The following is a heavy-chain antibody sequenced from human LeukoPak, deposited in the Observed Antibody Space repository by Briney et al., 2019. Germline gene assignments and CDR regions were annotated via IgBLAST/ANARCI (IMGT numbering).Heavy chain of an antibody. CDR3: ARVLSGGYYVAE. D-gene: IGHD1-26*01. CDR2: ISSSSSYI. V-gene: IGHV3-21*01. CDR1: GFTFSSYS. J-gene: IGHJ4*02. Sequence: PGGSLRLSCAASGFTFSSYSMNWVRQAPGKGLEWVSSISSSSSYIYYADSVKGRFTISRDNAKNSLYLQMNSLRAEDTAVYYCARVLSGGYYVAEWGQGTLVTVSS.